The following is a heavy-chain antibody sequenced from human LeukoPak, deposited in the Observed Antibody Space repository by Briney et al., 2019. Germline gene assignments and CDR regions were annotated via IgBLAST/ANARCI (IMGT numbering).Heavy chain of an antibody. V-gene: IGHV3-23*01. J-gene: IGHJ4*02. CDR3: AKQRGYSGYEYYFDY. CDR1: GFTFSSYA. Sequence: PGGSLRLSCAASGFTFSSYAMSWVRQAPGKGLEWVSAISGSGGSTYYADSVKGRFTISRDNSKNTLYLQMNSLRAEGTAVYYCAKQRGYSGYEYYFDYWGQGTLVTVSS. CDR2: ISGSGGST. D-gene: IGHD5-12*01.